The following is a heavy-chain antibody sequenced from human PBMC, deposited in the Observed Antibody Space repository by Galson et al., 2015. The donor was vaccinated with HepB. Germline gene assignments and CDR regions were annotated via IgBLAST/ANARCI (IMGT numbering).Heavy chain of an antibody. Sequence: SVKVSCKASGYTFTSYGISWVRQAPGQGLEWMGWISAYNGNTNYAQKLQGRVTMTTDTSTSTAYMELRSLRAEDTAVYYCARDWADRAMVRGGYPYYYFDYWGQGTLVTVSS. D-gene: IGHD3-10*01. CDR2: ISAYNGNT. CDR3: ARDWADRAMVRGGYPYYYFDY. J-gene: IGHJ4*02. V-gene: IGHV1-18*04. CDR1: GYTFTSYG.